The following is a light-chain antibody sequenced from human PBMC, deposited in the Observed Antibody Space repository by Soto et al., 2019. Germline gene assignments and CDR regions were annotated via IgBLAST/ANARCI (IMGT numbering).Light chain of an antibody. CDR2: DVT. Sequence: HCALTRPATGLRSPGPSIAISFPGTNSDVGGYNYVSWYQHHPGKAPKLIIYDVTNRPLGVSNPFSGSKSGNTASLTISGLQPEDEAYYYCSSYTTSTLSQKVVGTGTMVTDL. CDR1: NSDVGGYNY. J-gene: IGLJ1*01. V-gene: IGLV2-14*03. CDR3: SSYTTSTLSQKV.